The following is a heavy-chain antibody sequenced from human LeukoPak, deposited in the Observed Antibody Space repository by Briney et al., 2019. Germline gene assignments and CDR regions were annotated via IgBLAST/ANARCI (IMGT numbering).Heavy chain of an antibody. V-gene: IGHV4-4*02. J-gene: IGHJ4*02. CDR1: GGSIGSSNW. CDR3: ASYCGGDCYDNGG. CDR2: IYHSGRT. D-gene: IGHD2-21*02. Sequence: SETLSLTCAVSGGSIGSSNWWSWVRQPPGKGLEWIGEIYHSGRTNYNPSLKSRVSISVDKSKNQFSPKLNSVTAADTAVYYCASYCGGDCYDNGGWGQGTLVTVSS.